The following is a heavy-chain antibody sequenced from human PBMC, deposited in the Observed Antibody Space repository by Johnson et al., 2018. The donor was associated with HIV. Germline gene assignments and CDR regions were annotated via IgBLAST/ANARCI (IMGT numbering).Heavy chain of an antibody. J-gene: IGHJ3*02. V-gene: IGHV3-30*02. CDR2: IRYDGSNK. D-gene: IGHD3-10*01. Sequence: QVQLVESGGGLVQPGGSLRLSCAASGFTFSSYGMHWVRQAPGKGLEWVAFIRYDGSNKYYADSVKGRFTISRDNSKNTLYLQMNSLRAEDTAVYYCGRGVDGAFDIWGQGTRVTVSS. CDR3: GRGVDGAFDI. CDR1: GFTFSSYG.